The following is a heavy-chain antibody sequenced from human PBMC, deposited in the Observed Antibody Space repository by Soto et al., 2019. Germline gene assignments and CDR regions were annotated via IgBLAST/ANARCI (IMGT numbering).Heavy chain of an antibody. Sequence: QVQLVEAGGGVVQPGRSLRLSCAASGFTFSTYAMHWIRQAPGKGLEWVTVIAYDEINKYYADSVKGRFTISRDNSKNTLNLQMNSLGPEDTAVYYCARDGGSYWGQGTPVIVSS. CDR2: IAYDEINK. CDR3: ARDGGSY. CDR1: GFTFSTYA. D-gene: IGHD3-16*01. J-gene: IGHJ4*02. V-gene: IGHV3-30-3*01.